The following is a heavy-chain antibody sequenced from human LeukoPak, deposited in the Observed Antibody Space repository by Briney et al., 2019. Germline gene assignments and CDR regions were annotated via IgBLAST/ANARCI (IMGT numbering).Heavy chain of an antibody. D-gene: IGHD6-19*01. J-gene: IGHJ4*02. V-gene: IGHV3-30-3*01. CDR3: AESISGWYGNFDY. Sequence: GGSLRLSCAASGFTFSSYAMHWVRQAPGKGLEWVAVISYDGSNKYYADSVKGRFTISRDNSKNTLYLQMNSLRAEGTAVYYCAESISGWYGNFDYWGQGTLVTVSS. CDR1: GFTFSSYA. CDR2: ISYDGSNK.